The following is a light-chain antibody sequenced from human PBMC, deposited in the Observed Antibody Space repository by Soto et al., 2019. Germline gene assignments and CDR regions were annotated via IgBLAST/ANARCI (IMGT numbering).Light chain of an antibody. CDR2: EVN. Sequence: QSALTQPPSASGSPGQSVTISCTGTSSDVGGYNYVSWYQQHPGKAPKLMIYEVNKRPSGVPDRFSGSKSGNTASLTVSGLQAEEEADYYCNSYAGSPYVFGTGTKVTVL. CDR3: NSYAGSPYV. CDR1: SSDVGGYNY. J-gene: IGLJ1*01. V-gene: IGLV2-8*01.